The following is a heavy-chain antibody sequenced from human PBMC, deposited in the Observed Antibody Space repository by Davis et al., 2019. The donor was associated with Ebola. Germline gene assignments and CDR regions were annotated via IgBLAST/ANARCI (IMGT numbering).Heavy chain of an antibody. J-gene: IGHJ6*02. CDR3: ARDLGHIVVVTAVHYYYYGMDV. CDR1: GFTFSSYS. D-gene: IGHD2-21*02. Sequence: GESLKISCAASGFTFSSYSMNWVRQAPGKGLEWVSYISSSSSTIYYADSVKGRFTISRDNAKNSLYLQMNSLRDEDTAVYYCARDLGHIVVVTAVHYYYYGMDVWGQGTTVTVSS. CDR2: ISSSSSTI. V-gene: IGHV3-48*02.